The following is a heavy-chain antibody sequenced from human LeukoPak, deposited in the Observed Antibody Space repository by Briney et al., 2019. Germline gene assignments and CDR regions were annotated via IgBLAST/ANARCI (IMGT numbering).Heavy chain of an antibody. D-gene: IGHD5-18*01. CDR3: ARGYSYGPDY. J-gene: IGHJ4*02. CDR2: ISSSGSFI. CDR1: EFTFSSYN. Sequence: PGGSLRLSCAASEFTFSSYNMNWVRQAPGKGLEWVSSISSSGSFIYYADSLKGRLTISRDNAKNSLYLQMHSVRAEDTAVYYCARGYSYGPDYWGQGTLVTVSS. V-gene: IGHV3-21*06.